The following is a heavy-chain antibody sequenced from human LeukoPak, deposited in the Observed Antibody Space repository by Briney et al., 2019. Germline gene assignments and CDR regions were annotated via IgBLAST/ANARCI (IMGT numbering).Heavy chain of an antibody. CDR3: ARVFVEAVADLYYFDY. Sequence: QTPSLTCAISGDSASSNSAAWNWIRQSPSRGLEWLGRTHYRSKWYNDYAVSVKSRITINPDTSKNQFSLQLNSVTPEDTAVYYCARVFVEAVADLYYFDYWGQGTLVTVSS. J-gene: IGHJ4*02. V-gene: IGHV6-1*01. D-gene: IGHD6-19*01. CDR2: THYRSKWYN. CDR1: GDSASSNSAA.